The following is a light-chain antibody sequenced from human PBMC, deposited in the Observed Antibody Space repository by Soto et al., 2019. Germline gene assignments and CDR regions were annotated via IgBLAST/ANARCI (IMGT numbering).Light chain of an antibody. CDR3: SSQTSISAQV. V-gene: IGLV2-14*01. J-gene: IGLJ2*01. CDR2: GVS. CDR1: RCGVGGYHY. Sequence: QSALTQPASVFGSPRQSVTLSCTGTRCGVGGYHYVSWYQQHPGKAPKLMIYGVSNRPSGVSNRFSGSKSGNTASLTISGLQAEDEADYYCSSQTSISAQVFGGGTKVTVL.